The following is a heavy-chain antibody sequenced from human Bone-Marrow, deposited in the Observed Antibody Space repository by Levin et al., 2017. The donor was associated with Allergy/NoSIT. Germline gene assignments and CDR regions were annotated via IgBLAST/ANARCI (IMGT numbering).Heavy chain of an antibody. J-gene: IGHJ4*02. CDR1: GGSFSGYY. CDR3: ARARAGAYYYDSSGYYYAY. D-gene: IGHD3-22*01. Sequence: SETLSLTCAVYGGSFSGYYWSWIRQPPGKGLEWIGEINHSGSTNYNPSLKSRVTISVDTSKNQFSLKLSSVTAADTAVYYCARARAGAYYYDSSGYYYAYWGQGTLVTVSS. V-gene: IGHV4-34*01. CDR2: INHSGST.